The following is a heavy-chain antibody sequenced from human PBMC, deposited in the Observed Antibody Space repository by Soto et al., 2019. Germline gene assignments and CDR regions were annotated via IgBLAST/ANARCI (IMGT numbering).Heavy chain of an antibody. CDR3: ARVSLLCFGEESLGWFDP. Sequence: QVPLVQSGAEVKNPRASVKVSCKATGYTFTCYGISWVRQAPGQGIEWMGWISAYNGNTNYAQKLQGRVTITTDTSTSTAYMELRSLRSNDTAVYYCARVSLLCFGEESLGWFDPWGQGTLVTVSS. D-gene: IGHD3-10*01. CDR2: ISAYNGNT. V-gene: IGHV1-18*01. J-gene: IGHJ5*02. CDR1: GYTFTCYG.